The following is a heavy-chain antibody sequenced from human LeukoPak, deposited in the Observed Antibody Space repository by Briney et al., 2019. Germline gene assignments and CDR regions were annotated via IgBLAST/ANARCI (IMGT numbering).Heavy chain of an antibody. CDR3: ARADYGDHFPFDY. D-gene: IGHD4-17*01. V-gene: IGHV4-59*01. J-gene: IGHJ4*02. CDR1: GGSISSYY. CDR2: IYYSGST. Sequence: SETLSLTCTVSGGSISSYYWSWIRQPPGKGLEWIGYIYYSGSTNYNPSLKSRVTISVDTSKNQFSLKLSSVTAADTAVYYCARADYGDHFPFDYWGQGTLVTVSS.